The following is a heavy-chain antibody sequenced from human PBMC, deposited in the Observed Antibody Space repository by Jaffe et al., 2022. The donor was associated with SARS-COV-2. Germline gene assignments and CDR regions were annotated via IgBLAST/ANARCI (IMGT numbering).Heavy chain of an antibody. D-gene: IGHD3-10*01. CDR1: GGSISGFH. CDR2: IYYSGST. V-gene: IGHV4-59*07. CDR3: ARLGGGTGLVKGYYGMDV. J-gene: IGHJ6*02. Sequence: QVQLQESGPGLVKPSDTLSLTCSVSGGSISGFHWSWIRQPPGKGLEWIGYIYYSGSTNSNPSLRSRLTISLDMSKNQFSLRLRSVTTADTAVYYCARLGGGTGLVKGYYGMDVWGQGTTVTVSS.